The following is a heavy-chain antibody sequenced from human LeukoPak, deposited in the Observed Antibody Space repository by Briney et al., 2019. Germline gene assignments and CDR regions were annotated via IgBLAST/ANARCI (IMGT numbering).Heavy chain of an antibody. D-gene: IGHD3-22*01. Sequence: PSETLSLTCTVSGGSISSGSYYWNWIRQPAGKGLEWIGRIYTSGSTNYNPSLKSRVTISVDTSKNQFSLKLSSVTAADTAVYYCARQGFGSRFGYYYVGRPVTPGGAFDIWGQGTMVTVSS. V-gene: IGHV4-61*02. J-gene: IGHJ3*02. CDR2: IYTSGST. CDR3: ARQGFGSRFGYYYVGRPVTPGGAFDI. CDR1: GGSISSGSYY.